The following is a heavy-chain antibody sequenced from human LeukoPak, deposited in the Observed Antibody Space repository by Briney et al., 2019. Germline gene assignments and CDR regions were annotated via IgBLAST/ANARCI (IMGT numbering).Heavy chain of an antibody. CDR2: INHSGST. CDR3: ARVFPQNPYGDYAG. D-gene: IGHD4-17*01. V-gene: IGHV4-34*01. CDR1: GGSFSGYY. J-gene: IGHJ4*02. Sequence: SETLPLTCAVYGGSFSGYYWSWIRQPPGKGLEWIGEINHSGSTNYNPSLKSRVTISVDTSKNQFSLKLSSVTAADTAVYYCARVFPQNPYGDYAGWGQGTLVTVSS.